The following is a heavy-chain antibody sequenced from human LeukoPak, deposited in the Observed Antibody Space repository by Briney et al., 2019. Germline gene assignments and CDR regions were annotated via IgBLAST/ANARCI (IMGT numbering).Heavy chain of an antibody. V-gene: IGHV1-46*01. J-gene: IGHJ3*02. D-gene: IGHD6-13*01. CDR1: GYTFTSYY. CDR2: INPSGGST. CDR3: AREMPAAAGSDAFDI. Sequence: ASVKVSCKASGYTFTSYYMHWVRQAPGQGLEWMGIINPSGGSTSYAQKFQGRVTMTADTSTSTAYMELRSLRSDDTAVYYCAREMPAAAGSDAFDIWGQGTMVTVSS.